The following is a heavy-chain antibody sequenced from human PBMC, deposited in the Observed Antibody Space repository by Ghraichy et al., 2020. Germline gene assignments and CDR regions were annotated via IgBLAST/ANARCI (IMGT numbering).Heavy chain of an antibody. Sequence: SETLSLTCTVSGGSISRSNYYWGWIRQPPGKRLQWIGSFYFSGSTYYNPSLKSRVIISVDTSKNQFSPKLRSVTAADTAVYYCASYSSSRYEYFDYWGQGTLVTVSS. CDR2: FYFSGST. D-gene: IGHD2-2*01. V-gene: IGHV4-39*07. CDR3: ASYSSSRYEYFDY. CDR1: GGSISRSNYY. J-gene: IGHJ4*02.